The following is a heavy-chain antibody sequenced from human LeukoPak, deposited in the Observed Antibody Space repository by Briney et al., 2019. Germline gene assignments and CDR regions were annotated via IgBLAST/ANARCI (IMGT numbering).Heavy chain of an antibody. CDR2: INHSGST. V-gene: IGHV4-34*01. J-gene: IGHJ5*02. D-gene: IGHD3/OR15-3a*01. CDR1: GGSFSGYY. Sequence: SETLSLTCAVYGGSFSGYYWSWIRQPPGKGLEWIGEINHSGSTNYNPSLKGRVTISVDTSKNQFSLKLSSVTAADTAVYYCARGWTFDPWGQGTLVTVSS. CDR3: ARGWTFDP.